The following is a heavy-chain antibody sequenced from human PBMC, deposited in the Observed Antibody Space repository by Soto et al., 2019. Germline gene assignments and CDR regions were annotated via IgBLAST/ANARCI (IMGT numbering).Heavy chain of an antibody. V-gene: IGHV3-13*01. Sequence: GGSLRLSCAASGFTFSSYDMRWVRQATGKGLEWVSAIGTAGDTYYPGSVKGRFTSSRENAKNSLYLQMNSLRAGDTAVYYCARGDCSSTSCYAFRAFDIWGQGTMVTVSS. J-gene: IGHJ3*02. CDR2: IGTAGDT. CDR3: ARGDCSSTSCYAFRAFDI. D-gene: IGHD2-2*01. CDR1: GFTFSSYD.